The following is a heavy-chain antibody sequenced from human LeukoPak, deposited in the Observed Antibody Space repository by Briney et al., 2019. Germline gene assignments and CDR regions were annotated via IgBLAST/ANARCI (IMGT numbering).Heavy chain of an antibody. V-gene: IGHV3-53*01. Sequence: GGSLRLSCAASGFTVSSNYMSWVCQAPGKGLEWVSIIYSGGSTYYADSVKGRFTISRDNSKNTLFLQMNSLRAEDTAMYYCARSNSATIPGADPWGQGTLVTVSS. CDR2: IYSGGST. J-gene: IGHJ5*02. CDR3: ARSNSATIPGADP. D-gene: IGHD1-26*01. CDR1: GFTVSSNY.